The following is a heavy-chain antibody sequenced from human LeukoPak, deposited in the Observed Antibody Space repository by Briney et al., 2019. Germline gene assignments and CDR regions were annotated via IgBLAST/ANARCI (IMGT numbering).Heavy chain of an antibody. CDR3: ARDPVEWELLLDY. CDR1: GFTFSNYW. J-gene: IGHJ4*02. Sequence: GGSLRLSCAASGFTFSNYWMGWVRQAPGKRPEWVANMNIDGSEKYYADSVRGRFSISRDNARNSVYLQMASLRVEDTAVYYCARDPVEWELLLDYWGQGTLVTVSS. V-gene: IGHV3-7*01. CDR2: MNIDGSEK. D-gene: IGHD1-26*01.